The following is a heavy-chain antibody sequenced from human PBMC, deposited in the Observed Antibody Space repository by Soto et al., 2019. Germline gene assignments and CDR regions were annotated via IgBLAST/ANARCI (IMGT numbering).Heavy chain of an antibody. Sequence: SETLSLTCTVSGGSISSYYWSWIRQPPGKGLEWIGYIYYSGSTNYNPSLKSRVTISVDTSKNQFSLKLSSVTAADTAVYYCARDHYYYYYMDVWGKGTTVTVSS. CDR3: ARDHYYYYYMDV. CDR1: GGSISSYY. V-gene: IGHV4-59*01. CDR2: IYYSGST. J-gene: IGHJ6*03.